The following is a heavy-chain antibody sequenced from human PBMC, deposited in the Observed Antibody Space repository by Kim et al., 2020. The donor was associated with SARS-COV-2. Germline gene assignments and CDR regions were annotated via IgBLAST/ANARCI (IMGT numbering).Heavy chain of an antibody. CDR3: VRGGYISGSS. J-gene: IGHJ4*02. Sequence: ASVKVSCKASGYTFSNYNMHWVRQAPGQGLEWMGIINPSGGSTTYAQKFQGRVTMTSDTSTSTVYMELSSLRSEDTAVYYCVRGGYISGSSWGQGTLVTVSS. CDR1: GYTFSNYN. D-gene: IGHD6-19*01. V-gene: IGHV1-46*01. CDR2: INPSGGST.